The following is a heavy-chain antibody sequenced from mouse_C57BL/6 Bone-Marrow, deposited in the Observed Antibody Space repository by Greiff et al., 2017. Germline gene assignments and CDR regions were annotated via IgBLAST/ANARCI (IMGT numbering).Heavy chain of an antibody. J-gene: IGHJ3*01. Sequence: HLVESGGDLVKPGGSLKLSCAASGFTFSSYGMSWVRQTPDKRLEWVATISSGGSYTYYPDSVKGRFTISRDNAKNTLYLQMSSLKSEDTAMYYCARRWLLPFAYWGQGTLVTVSA. CDR1: GFTFSSYG. CDR2: ISSGGSYT. V-gene: IGHV5-6*02. CDR3: ARRWLLPFAY. D-gene: IGHD2-3*01.